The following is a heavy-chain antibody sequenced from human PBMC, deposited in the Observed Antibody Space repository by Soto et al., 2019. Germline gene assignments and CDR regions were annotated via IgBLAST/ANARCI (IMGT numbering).Heavy chain of an antibody. D-gene: IGHD2-2*01. CDR1: GYTLTELS. J-gene: IGHJ4*02. CDR3: ASLHGYCISTSCPYFDY. V-gene: IGHV1-24*01. Sequence: ASVKVSCKVSGYTLTELSMHWVRQAPGKGLEWKGGFDPEDGETIYAQKFQGRVTMTEDTSTDTAYMELSSLKASDTAIYYCASLHGYCISTSCPYFDYWGQGTLVTVSS. CDR2: FDPEDGET.